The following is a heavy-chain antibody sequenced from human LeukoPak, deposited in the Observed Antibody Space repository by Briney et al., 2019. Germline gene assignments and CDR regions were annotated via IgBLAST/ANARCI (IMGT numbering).Heavy chain of an antibody. CDR1: GFTFGDYA. D-gene: IGHD1-26*01. V-gene: IGHV3-49*04. Sequence: GGPLRLSCTASGFTFGDYAMSWVRQAPGKGLEGVGFIRSKAYGGTTEYAASVKGRFTISRDDSKSIAYLQMNSLKTEDTAVYYCTRDTWEGTYYYYGMDVWGQGTTVTVSS. J-gene: IGHJ6*02. CDR3: TRDTWEGTYYYYGMDV. CDR2: IRSKAYGGTT.